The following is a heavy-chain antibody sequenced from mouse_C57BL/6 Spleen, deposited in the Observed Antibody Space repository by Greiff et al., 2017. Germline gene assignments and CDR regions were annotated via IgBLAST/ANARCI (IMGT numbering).Heavy chain of an antibody. Sequence: QVQLQQPGAELVRPGSSVKLSCKASGYTFTSYWMDWVKQRPGQGLEWIGNIFPSDSETHYNQKFKDKATLTVDKSSSTAYMQLSSLTSKDSAVYYCARGEYYDGYHAWFAYWGQGTLVTVSA. CDR3: ARGEYYDGYHAWFAY. CDR1: GYTFTSYW. J-gene: IGHJ3*01. CDR2: IFPSDSET. V-gene: IGHV1-61*01. D-gene: IGHD2-3*01.